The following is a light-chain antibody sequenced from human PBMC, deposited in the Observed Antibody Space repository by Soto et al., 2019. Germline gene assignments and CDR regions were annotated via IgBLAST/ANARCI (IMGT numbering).Light chain of an antibody. J-gene: IGKJ3*01. Sequence: EIVLTQSPATLSLSPGERATLSCRASQSVRSYLAWSQQKPGQAPRLLIYDASNRATGIPARFSGSGSGTDFTLTISSLEPEDFAVYYCQQRSNWPVTFGPGTKVHI. CDR1: QSVRSY. CDR2: DAS. CDR3: QQRSNWPVT. V-gene: IGKV3-11*01.